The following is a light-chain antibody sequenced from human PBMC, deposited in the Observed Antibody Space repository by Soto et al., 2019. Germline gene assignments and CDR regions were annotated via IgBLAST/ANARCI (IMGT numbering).Light chain of an antibody. CDR1: QGISSW. CDR2: AAS. CDR3: QQSYKTPHT. Sequence: DIQMTQSPSSVSASVGDRVTITCRASQGISSWLAWYQQRPGEAPKVLIFAASSLQSGVPSRFSGSGSETDFTLTISSLQPEDFATYYCQQSYKTPHTFGQGTKLETK. V-gene: IGKV1-12*01. J-gene: IGKJ2*01.